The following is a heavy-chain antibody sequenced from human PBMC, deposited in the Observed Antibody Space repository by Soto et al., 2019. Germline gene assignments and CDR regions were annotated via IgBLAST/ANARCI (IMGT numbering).Heavy chain of an antibody. D-gene: IGHD3-3*01. V-gene: IGHV4-59*08. CDR3: ARHPGYYDVLSGYSTYYFDS. CDR1: GGSISGYY. CDR2: IYYRGNT. Sequence: PSETLSLTCTVSGGSISGYYWSWIRQPPGKGLEWIGSIYYRGNTNYNPSFKSRVTISLHTSKTQFSLRLSSVTAADTAVYYCARHPGYYDVLSGYSTYYFDSWGQGTLVTVSS. J-gene: IGHJ4*02.